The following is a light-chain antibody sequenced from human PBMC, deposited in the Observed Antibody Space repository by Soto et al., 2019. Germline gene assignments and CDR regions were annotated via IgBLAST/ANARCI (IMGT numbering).Light chain of an antibody. CDR3: QHYEKSSGT. CDR1: QTFSSNS. V-gene: IGKV3-20*01. J-gene: IGKJ1*01. Sequence: EIVLTQSPGTLSLSPGERATLSCRGSQTFSSNSLAWYQHKPGQAPRLLIYGASIRATGIPDRFSGSGSGTDSTLTISRLEPEDFAVYYCQHYEKSSGTFGQGTKVDIK. CDR2: GAS.